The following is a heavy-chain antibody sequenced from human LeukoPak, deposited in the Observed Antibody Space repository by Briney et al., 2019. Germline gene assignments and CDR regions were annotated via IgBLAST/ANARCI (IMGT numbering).Heavy chain of an antibody. D-gene: IGHD3-3*01. CDR2: FDPEDGET. CDR3: AILLEDYAFSTGSAKDY. CDR1: GYTLTELS. J-gene: IGHJ4*02. V-gene: IGHV1-24*01. Sequence: SVKVSCKVSGYTLTELSMHWVRQAPRKGLEWMGGFDPEDGETIYAQKFQGRVTMTEDTSTDTAYMELSSLRSDDTAVYYCAILLEDYAFSTGSAKDYWGQGTLVTVSS.